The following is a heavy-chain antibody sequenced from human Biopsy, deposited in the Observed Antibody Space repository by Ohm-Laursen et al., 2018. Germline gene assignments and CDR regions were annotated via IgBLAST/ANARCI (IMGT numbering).Heavy chain of an antibody. CDR2: NIPILGTG. CDR1: GYTFAGYY. J-gene: IGHJ1*01. D-gene: IGHD3-9*01. CDR3: ATKLTGYFHH. V-gene: IGHV1-69*06. Sequence: ASVKVSCKASGYTFAGYYLHWVRQAPGQGLEWLGGNIPILGTGNYAHQFQDRVTVVADTSTSTATMELRSLRSDDTAVYYCATKLTGYFHHWGQGTLVIVSS.